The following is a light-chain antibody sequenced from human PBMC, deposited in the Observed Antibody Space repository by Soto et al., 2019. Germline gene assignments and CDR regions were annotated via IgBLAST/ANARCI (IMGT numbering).Light chain of an antibody. CDR3: QQSYSTPRT. J-gene: IGKJ1*01. Sequence: DIPLIQSPSSLSASVGARVTITCRANDKMSRYLNWYQQKPGKAPKLLIYAASNLQSGVPSRFSGSGSGADFILTISRLQPEDSATYYCQQSYSTPRTFGQGTKVEVK. CDR1: DKMSRY. CDR2: AAS. V-gene: IGKV1-39*01.